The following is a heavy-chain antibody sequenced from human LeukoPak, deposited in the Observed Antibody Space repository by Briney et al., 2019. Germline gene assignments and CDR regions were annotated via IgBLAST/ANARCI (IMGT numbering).Heavy chain of an antibody. Sequence: PGGSLRCYCAASGLTFTDFWMNWVRLAPGRGLEWLANIKPDGNEKYYVDSVKGRFAISRDNAKNEVYLEMNSLRAEDTGVYYCSGRDSSRSPRAYWGQGTLVSVSS. D-gene: IGHD2-2*01. CDR1: GLTFTDFW. J-gene: IGHJ4*02. V-gene: IGHV3-7*01. CDR3: SGRDSSRSPRAY. CDR2: IKPDGNEK.